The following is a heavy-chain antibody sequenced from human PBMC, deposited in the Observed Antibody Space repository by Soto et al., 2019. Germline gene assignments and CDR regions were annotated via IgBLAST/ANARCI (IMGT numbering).Heavy chain of an antibody. D-gene: IGHD3-22*01. V-gene: IGHV4-4*07. CDR1: GGSISSDY. CDR2: IYTSGST. Sequence: SETLSLTCTVSGGSISSDYWSWIRQPAGKGLEWIGRIYTSGSTNYNPSLKSRVTMSVGTAKNQFSLKLSAVTAADTAVYYCASGMSAYYYDSRASRRGSGMWGQGTMVTVSS. J-gene: IGHJ3*01. CDR3: ASGMSAYYYDSRASRRGSGM.